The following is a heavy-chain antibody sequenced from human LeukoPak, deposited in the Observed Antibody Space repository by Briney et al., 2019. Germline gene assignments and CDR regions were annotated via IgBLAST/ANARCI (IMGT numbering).Heavy chain of an antibody. D-gene: IGHD4-23*01. Sequence: GGSLRLSCAASGFTFSTYSMNWVRQAPGKGLEWVSYISSSGNTIYYADSVKGRFAISRDNAKNSLYLQVNSLRDEDTAVYYCAREGPVVRGSEVDYWGQGTLVTVSS. V-gene: IGHV3-48*02. CDR2: ISSSGNTI. J-gene: IGHJ4*02. CDR3: AREGPVVRGSEVDY. CDR1: GFTFSTYS.